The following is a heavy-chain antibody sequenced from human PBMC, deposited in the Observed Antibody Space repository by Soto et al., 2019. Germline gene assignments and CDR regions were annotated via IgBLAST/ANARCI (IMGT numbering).Heavy chain of an antibody. Sequence: PGGSLRLSCAASGFTFSSYGLHCVRQAAGKGLEWLAVIWYDGSNKYYEDSVKGRFTISRDNPKNTLSVQMNSLRAEDTAVYYCAKHLRNWHLAYWGQGTLVTPSS. CDR1: GFTFSSYG. CDR3: AKHLRNWHLAY. CDR2: IWYDGSNK. V-gene: IGHV3-30*02. J-gene: IGHJ4*02. D-gene: IGHD1-20*01.